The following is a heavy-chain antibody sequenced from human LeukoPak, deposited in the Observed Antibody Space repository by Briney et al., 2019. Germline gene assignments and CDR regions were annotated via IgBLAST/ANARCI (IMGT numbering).Heavy chain of an antibody. Sequence: ASVKVSCKASGYTFTSYDINWVRQATGQGLEWMGWMNPNSGNTGYAQKFQGRVTVTRNTSISTAYTELSSLRSEDTAVYYCASAPYYDILTGPIRDYYYGMDVWGQGTTVTVSS. CDR2: MNPNSGNT. J-gene: IGHJ6*02. CDR3: ASAPYYDILTGPIRDYYYGMDV. D-gene: IGHD3-9*01. V-gene: IGHV1-8*01. CDR1: GYTFTSYD.